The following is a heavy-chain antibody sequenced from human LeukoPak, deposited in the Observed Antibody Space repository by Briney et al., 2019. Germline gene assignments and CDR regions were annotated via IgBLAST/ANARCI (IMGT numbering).Heavy chain of an antibody. Sequence: GESLRISCKDSGHSFTSYWISWVRQMPGKGLEWMGRIDPSDSYTNYSPSFQGHVTISVDKSISTAYLQWSSLKASDSAMYYCARHTSGIAAGFDPWGQGTLVTVSS. V-gene: IGHV5-10-1*01. CDR3: ARHTSGIAAGFDP. D-gene: IGHD6-13*01. J-gene: IGHJ5*02. CDR2: IDPSDSYT. CDR1: GHSFTSYW.